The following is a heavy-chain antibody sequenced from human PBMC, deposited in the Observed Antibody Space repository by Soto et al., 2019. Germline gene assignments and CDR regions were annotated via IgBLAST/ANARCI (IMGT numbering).Heavy chain of an antibody. CDR2: IYYSGST. CDR3: ATNTIFREEGGSHRHDY. J-gene: IGHJ4*02. Sequence: SETLSLTCTVSGGSISSGDYYWSWIRQPPGKGLEWIGYIYYSGSTYYNPSLKSRVTISVDTSKNQFSLKLSSVTAADTAVYYCATNTIFREEGGSHRHDYWGQGTLVTVSS. V-gene: IGHV4-30-4*01. CDR1: GGSISSGDYY. D-gene: IGHD3-9*01.